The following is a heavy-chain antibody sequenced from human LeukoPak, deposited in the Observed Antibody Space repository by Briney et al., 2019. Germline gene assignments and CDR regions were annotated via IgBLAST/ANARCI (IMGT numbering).Heavy chain of an antibody. Sequence: GGSLRLSCAASGLTFSSYAMSWVRQAPGKGLEWVSAISGSGGSTYYADSVKGRFTISRDNSKNTLYLQMNSLKPEDTALYYCAKGPGLGAGKRYLDLWGRGTLVIVSS. V-gene: IGHV3-23*01. CDR1: GLTFSSYA. D-gene: IGHD6-13*01. J-gene: IGHJ2*01. CDR3: AKGPGLGAGKRYLDL. CDR2: ISGSGGST.